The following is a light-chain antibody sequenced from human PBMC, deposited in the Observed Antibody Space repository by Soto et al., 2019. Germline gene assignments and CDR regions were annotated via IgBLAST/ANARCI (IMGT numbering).Light chain of an antibody. CDR3: LLSYSGAHWE. V-gene: IGLV7-46*01. CDR1: TGAVTSGHY. Sequence: QAVVTQEPSLTVSPGGTVTLTCGSSTGAVTSGHYPYWFQQKPGQAPRTLIYDTSNKHSWTPARFSGSLLGGKAALTLSGAQPEDEAEYYCLLSYSGAHWEFGGGTKLTVL. J-gene: IGLJ3*02. CDR2: DTS.